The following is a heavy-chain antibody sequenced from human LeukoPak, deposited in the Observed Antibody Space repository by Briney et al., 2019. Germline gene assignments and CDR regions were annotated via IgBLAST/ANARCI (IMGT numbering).Heavy chain of an antibody. V-gene: IGHV5-51*01. CDR1: GDSFTNYW. CDR3: ARQDGYHDFDY. Sequence: GESLKISCKASGDSFTNYWIAWVRQTPGKGLEWMGLIDPNDSESRYSPSFQGQVTISADKSISTAYLQWSSLKASDTAMYYCARQDGYHDFDYWGQGTLVTVSS. CDR2: IDPNDSES. D-gene: IGHD5-18*01. J-gene: IGHJ4*02.